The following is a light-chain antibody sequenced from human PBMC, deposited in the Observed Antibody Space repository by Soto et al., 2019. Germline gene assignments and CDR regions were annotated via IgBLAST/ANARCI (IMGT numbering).Light chain of an antibody. Sequence: QSALTQPASVSGSPGQSITISCTGSSSDVGAYESVAWYQQHPGKAPKLMIYDVTKRPSGVSPRFSGSKSGNTASLSISGLQAEDEADYYCSSYTGNSSLFGGGTKVTVL. CDR1: SSDVGAYES. V-gene: IGLV2-14*03. CDR3: SSYTGNSSL. CDR2: DVT. J-gene: IGLJ2*01.